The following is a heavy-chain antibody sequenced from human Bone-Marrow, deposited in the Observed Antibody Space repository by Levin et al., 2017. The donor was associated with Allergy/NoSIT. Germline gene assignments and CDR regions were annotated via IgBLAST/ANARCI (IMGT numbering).Heavy chain of an antibody. D-gene: IGHD3-3*01. Sequence: SETLSLTCAVSGGSISSGGYSWSWIRQPPGTGLEWIGYIYHSGSTYYNPSLKSRVTISVDRSKNQFSLKLSSVTAADTAVYYCARVMGPSERVDGSANYYYGMDVWGQGTTVTVSS. V-gene: IGHV4-30-2*01. CDR1: GGSISSGGYS. CDR2: IYHSGST. J-gene: IGHJ6*02. CDR3: ARVMGPSERVDGSANYYYGMDV.